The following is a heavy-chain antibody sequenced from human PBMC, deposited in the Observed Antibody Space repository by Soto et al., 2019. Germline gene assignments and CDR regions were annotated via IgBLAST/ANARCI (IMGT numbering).Heavy chain of an antibody. CDR2: FDPEDGET. CDR1: GYTLTVLS. V-gene: IGHV1-24*01. CDR3: ATSIAAAGLEPYYYGMDV. Sequence: QVQLVQSGAEVKKPGASVKVSCKVSGYTLTVLSMHWVRQAPGKGLEWMGGFDPEDGETIYAQKFQGRVTMTEDTSTDTAYMELSSLRSEDTAVYYCATSIAAAGLEPYYYGMDVWGQGTTVTVSS. D-gene: IGHD6-13*01. J-gene: IGHJ6*02.